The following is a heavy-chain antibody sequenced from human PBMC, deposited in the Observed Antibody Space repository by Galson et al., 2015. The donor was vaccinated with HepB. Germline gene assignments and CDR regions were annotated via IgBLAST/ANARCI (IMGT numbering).Heavy chain of an antibody. D-gene: IGHD6-19*01. Sequence: SLRLSCAACGFPFSSYGMHWVRQAPGEGLEWVAVITYDGGTKYYAESVKGRFTISRDNSKNTLCLQMNSLRAEDTAVYYCAREGDAYRRGRYGCWGQGTLVTVSS. J-gene: IGHJ4*02. V-gene: IGHV3-30*03. CDR3: AREGDAYRRGRYGC. CDR1: GFPFSSYG. CDR2: ITYDGGTK.